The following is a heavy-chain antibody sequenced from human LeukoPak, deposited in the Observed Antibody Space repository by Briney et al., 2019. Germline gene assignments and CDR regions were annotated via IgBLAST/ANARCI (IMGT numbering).Heavy chain of an antibody. CDR2: IYTSGST. D-gene: IGHD5-18*01. Sequence: SETLSLTCTVSGGSISSYYWSWIRQPAGKGLEWIGRIYTSGSTNYNPSLKSRVTISVDTSKNRVSLKLSSVTAADTAVYYCARELWLRWYFDLWGRGTLVTVSS. CDR1: GGSISSYY. J-gene: IGHJ2*01. CDR3: ARELWLRWYFDL. V-gene: IGHV4-4*07.